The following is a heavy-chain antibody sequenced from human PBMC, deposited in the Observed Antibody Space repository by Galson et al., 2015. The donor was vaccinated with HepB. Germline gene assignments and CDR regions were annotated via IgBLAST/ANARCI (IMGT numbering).Heavy chain of an antibody. CDR2: INDGNGDT. V-gene: IGHV1-3*01. Sequence: SVKVSCKASGYTFTVYAMHWVRQAPGQRPEWMGWINDGNGDTKYSRKFQGRVTITRDTSANTVYVELANLKFEDTAVYYCTRSGRFGVSAADHGLFWGQGTLVTVSS. J-gene: IGHJ4*02. D-gene: IGHD6-13*01. CDR3: TRSGRFGVSAADHGLF. CDR1: GYTFTVYA.